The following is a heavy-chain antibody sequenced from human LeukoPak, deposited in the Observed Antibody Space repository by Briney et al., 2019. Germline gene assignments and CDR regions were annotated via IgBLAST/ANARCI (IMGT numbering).Heavy chain of an antibody. D-gene: IGHD2-15*01. J-gene: IGHJ4*02. Sequence: ASVKVSCKVTGYSLTEISIHWVRQAPGKRLEWMGGFDPEEDERIYAQKFQGRVAMTEDTSADTAYMQLSSLRPEDTAVYYCAKEGACSGGSCPLDYWGQGTLVAVSS. CDR1: GYSLTEIS. V-gene: IGHV1-24*01. CDR2: FDPEEDER. CDR3: AKEGACSGGSCPLDY.